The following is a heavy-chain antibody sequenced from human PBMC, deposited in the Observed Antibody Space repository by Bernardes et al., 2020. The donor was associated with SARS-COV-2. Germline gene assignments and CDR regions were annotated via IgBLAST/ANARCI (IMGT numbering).Heavy chain of an antibody. CDR3: ARGFDY. CDR2: LYYTGST. V-gene: IGHV4-59*01. Sequence: SETLSLTCTVSGGPISAYYRSWFRPPPGTGLEWIGYLYYTGSTNYNPSLQSRVTISVDTSKNQFSLKLSSVTAADTAVYYCARGFDYWGQGILVTVSS. CDR1: GGPISAYY. J-gene: IGHJ4*02.